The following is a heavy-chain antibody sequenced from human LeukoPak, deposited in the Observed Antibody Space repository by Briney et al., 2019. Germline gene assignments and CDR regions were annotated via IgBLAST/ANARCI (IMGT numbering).Heavy chain of an antibody. Sequence: GGSLRLSCAASGFTFSSYGVHWVRQAPGKGLEWVAVIWYDGSNKYYADSVKGRFTISRGNSKNTLYLQMTSLRAEDTAVYYCAKEDWFDPWGQGTLVTVSS. V-gene: IGHV3-33*06. J-gene: IGHJ5*02. CDR2: IWYDGSNK. CDR1: GFTFSSYG. CDR3: AKEDWFDP.